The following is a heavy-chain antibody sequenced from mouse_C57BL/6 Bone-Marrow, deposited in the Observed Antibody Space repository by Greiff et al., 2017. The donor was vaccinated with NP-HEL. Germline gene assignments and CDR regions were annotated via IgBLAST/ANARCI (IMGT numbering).Heavy chain of an antibody. CDR2: IVPSDSYT. D-gene: IGHD1-1*01. CDR1: GYTFTTYW. V-gene: IGHV1-50*01. Sequence: QVQLQQPGAELVKPGASVKLSCKASGYTFTTYWMQWVKQRPGQGLEWTGEIVPSDSYTNYNQKFKGKATLTVDTFSSTANMQLSSLTSEDSAVYYCARKAYYGRSYEFAYWGQGTLVTVSA. J-gene: IGHJ3*01. CDR3: ARKAYYGRSYEFAY.